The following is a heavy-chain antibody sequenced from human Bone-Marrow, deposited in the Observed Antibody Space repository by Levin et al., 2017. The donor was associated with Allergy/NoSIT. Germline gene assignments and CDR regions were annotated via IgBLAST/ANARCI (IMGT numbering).Heavy chain of an antibody. J-gene: IGHJ4*02. CDR1: GFTFSNYA. CDR3: ARAHPSLYGGD. CDR2: IWYDGSNK. Sequence: PGGSLRLSCAGSGFTFSNYAIHWVRQAPGKGLEWLAIIWYDGSNKYYADSVKDRFTISRDNSKNTAYLQMSSLRGEDTAIYYCARAHPSLYGGDWGQGTQVTVSS. D-gene: IGHD3-10*01. V-gene: IGHV3-33*01.